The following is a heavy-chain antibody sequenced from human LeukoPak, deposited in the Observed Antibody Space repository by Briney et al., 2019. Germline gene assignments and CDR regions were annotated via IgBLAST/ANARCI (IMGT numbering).Heavy chain of an antibody. D-gene: IGHD3-22*01. CDR3: AKDQYYYDSSGYPTD. J-gene: IGHJ4*02. CDR2: ISYDGSNK. Sequence: GESLRLSCAASGFTFSSYGMHRVRQAPGKGLEWVAVISYDGSNKYYADSVKGRFTISRDNSKNTLYLQMNSLRAEDTAVYYCAKDQYYYDSSGYPTDWGQGTLVTVSS. CDR1: GFTFSSYG. V-gene: IGHV3-30*18.